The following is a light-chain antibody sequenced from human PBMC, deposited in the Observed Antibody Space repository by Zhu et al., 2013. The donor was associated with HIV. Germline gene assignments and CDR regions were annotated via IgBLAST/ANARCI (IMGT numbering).Light chain of an antibody. J-gene: IGKJ5*01. V-gene: IGKV3-11*01. CDR3: QQRTSWPLRVT. CDR2: AAS. Sequence: EIVLTQSPATLSVSPGEGATLSCRANEIVRSSLAWYQHRPGQAPRLLIYAASTRATGIPARFTGSGSGTHFTLTISSLEPEDLGIYYCQQRTSWPLRVTFGQGTRLEIK. CDR1: EIVRSS.